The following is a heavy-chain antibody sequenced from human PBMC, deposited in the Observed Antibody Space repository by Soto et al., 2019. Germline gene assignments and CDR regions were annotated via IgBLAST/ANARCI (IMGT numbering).Heavy chain of an antibody. D-gene: IGHD2-2*01. CDR3: ARDRVVPAAMHSIGYFDL. J-gene: IGHJ2*01. Sequence: PGGSLRLSCAASGFPFSSYGLHWVRQAPGKGLEWVAVIWYDGSNKYYADSVKGRFTISRDNSKNTLYLQMNSLRAEDTAVYYCARDRVVPAAMHSIGYFDLWGRGTLVTVS. V-gene: IGHV3-33*01. CDR2: IWYDGSNK. CDR1: GFPFSSYG.